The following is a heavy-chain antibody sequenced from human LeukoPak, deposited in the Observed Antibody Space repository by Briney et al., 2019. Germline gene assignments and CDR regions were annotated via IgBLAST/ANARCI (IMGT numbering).Heavy chain of an antibody. D-gene: IGHD4-4*01. CDR1: GGTFSSYA. CDR3: ARDSHTVVFDY. Sequence: SVKASCKASGGTFSSYAISWVRQAPGQGLEWMGRIIPILGIANYAQKFQGRVTITADKSTSTAYMELSSLRSEDTAVYYCARDSHTVVFDYWGQGTLVTVSS. CDR2: IIPILGIA. V-gene: IGHV1-69*04. J-gene: IGHJ4*02.